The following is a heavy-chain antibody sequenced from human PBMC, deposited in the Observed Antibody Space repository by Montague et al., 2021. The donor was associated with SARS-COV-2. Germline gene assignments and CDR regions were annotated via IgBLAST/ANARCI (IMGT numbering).Heavy chain of an antibody. CDR2: IFYKGIT. CDR1: GGSLNKHY. J-gene: IGHJ4*02. V-gene: IGHV4-59*11. D-gene: IGHD3-22*01. Sequence: SETRSLTCTASGGSLNKHYWSWIRMAPGQELERLGNIFYKGITNYNVFLWGRVSMSLDTPQNQFSLRLTSLTAADTAVYYCARSISSSGARDNWGQGILVTGSS. CDR3: ARSISSSGARDN.